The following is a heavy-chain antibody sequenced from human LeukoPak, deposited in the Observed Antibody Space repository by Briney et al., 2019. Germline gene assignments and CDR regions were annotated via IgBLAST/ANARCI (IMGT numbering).Heavy chain of an antibody. CDR2: ISNDHSTI. CDR3: ASTPLTNYYDSSGYHSDY. D-gene: IGHD3-22*01. V-gene: IGHV3-48*04. Sequence: GGSLRLSCAASGFTFSDYRMNWVRQAPGKGLEWISYISNDHSTIHYAASVKGRFTISRDNARNSLYLQMNSLRAEDTAVYYCASTPLTNYYDSSGYHSDYWGQGTLVTVSS. CDR1: GFTFSDYR. J-gene: IGHJ4*02.